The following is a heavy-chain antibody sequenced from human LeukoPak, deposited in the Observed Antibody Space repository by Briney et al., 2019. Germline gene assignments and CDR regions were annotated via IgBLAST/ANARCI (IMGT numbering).Heavy chain of an antibody. CDR2: ISSSGSTI. CDR3: ARDGAYSGSWVWFDP. CDR1: GFTFSSYE. D-gene: IGHD6-13*01. Sequence: PGGSLRLSCAASGFTFSSYEMNWVRQAPGKGLEWVSYISSSGSTIYYADSVKGRFTISRDNAKNSLYLQMNSLRAEDTAVYYCARDGAYSGSWVWFDPWGQGTLVTVSS. V-gene: IGHV3-48*03. J-gene: IGHJ5*02.